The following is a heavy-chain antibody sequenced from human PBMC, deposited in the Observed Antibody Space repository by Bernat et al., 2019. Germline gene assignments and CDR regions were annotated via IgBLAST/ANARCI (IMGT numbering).Heavy chain of an antibody. D-gene: IGHD3-22*01. CDR1: GFTFNTYW. V-gene: IGHV3-7*03. CDR3: ARERGEHTYGLYDSTGYCDFYGVDV. Sequence: QLVESGGGLAQPGGSLRLSCAASGFTFNTYWMNWARQAPGKGLEGVAIINQDGGETYSVDTVQGRFTITRDNARNSLSLQMNSLRVEDTAVYYWARERGEHTYGLYDSTGYCDFYGVDVWGQGTTVTVSS. J-gene: IGHJ6*02. CDR2: INQDGGET.